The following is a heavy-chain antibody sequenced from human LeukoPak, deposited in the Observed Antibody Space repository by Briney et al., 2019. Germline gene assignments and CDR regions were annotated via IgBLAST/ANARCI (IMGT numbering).Heavy chain of an antibody. CDR3: ALAPGAYYYDSSGYGAFDI. Sequence: SETLSLTCTVSGGSISSYYWSWIRQPPGKGLEWIGYIYYSGSTNYNPSLKSRVTISVDTSKNQFSLKLSSVTAADTAVYYCALAPGAYYYDSSGYGAFDIWGQGTMVTASS. CDR1: GGSISSYY. D-gene: IGHD3-22*01. J-gene: IGHJ3*02. CDR2: IYYSGST. V-gene: IGHV4-59*01.